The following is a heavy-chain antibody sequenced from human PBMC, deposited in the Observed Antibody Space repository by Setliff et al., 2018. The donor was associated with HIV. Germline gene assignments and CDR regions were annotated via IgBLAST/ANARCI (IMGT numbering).Heavy chain of an antibody. CDR2: ISTYSDER. CDR3: ARDVEHMMDV. Sequence: GASVKVSCKPSGYTFTTYGLNWVRQAPGQGLEWMGWISTYSDERSYAQNLQGRVTMTTDTSTSTAYMELRSLRFDDTAVYYCARDVEHMMDVWGQGTTVTVSS. CDR1: GYTFTTYG. J-gene: IGHJ6*02. V-gene: IGHV1-18*01.